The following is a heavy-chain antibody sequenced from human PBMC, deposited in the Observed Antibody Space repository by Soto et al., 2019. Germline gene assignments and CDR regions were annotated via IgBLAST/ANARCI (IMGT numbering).Heavy chain of an antibody. CDR2: MNPNSGNT. CDR3: ARGTEHYDILTGYYTFGY. V-gene: IGHV1-8*01. J-gene: IGHJ4*02. CDR1: GYTFTRYD. D-gene: IGHD3-9*01. Sequence: ASVKVSCKASGYTFTRYDINWVRQATGQGLEWMGWMNPNSGNTGYAQKFQGRVTMTRNTSISTAYMELSSLRSEDTAVYYCARGTEHYDILTGYYTFGYWGQGTLVTVSS.